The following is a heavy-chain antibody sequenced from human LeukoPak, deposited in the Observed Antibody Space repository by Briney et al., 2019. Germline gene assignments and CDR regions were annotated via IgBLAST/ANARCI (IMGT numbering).Heavy chain of an antibody. CDR3: ARDGSVPAPNNWFDP. CDR1: GGTFSSYA. D-gene: IGHD2-2*01. CDR2: IIPIFGIA. Sequence: SVKVSCKASGGTFSSYAISWVRQAPGQGLEWVGRIIPIFGIANYAQKFQGRVTITADKSTSTAYMELSSLRSEDTAVYYCARDGSVPAPNNWFDPWGQGTLVTVSS. J-gene: IGHJ5*02. V-gene: IGHV1-69*04.